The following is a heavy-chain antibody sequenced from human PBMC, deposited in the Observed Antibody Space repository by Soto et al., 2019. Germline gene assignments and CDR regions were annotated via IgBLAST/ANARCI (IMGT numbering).Heavy chain of an antibody. CDR1: GGTFSSYA. CDR2: ISPIFGTA. D-gene: IGHD6-13*01. Sequence: SVKVSCKASGGTFSSYAISWVRQAPGQGLEWMGGISPIFGTANYAQKFQGRVTITADESTSTAYMELSSLRSEDTAVYYCARAPEYSSSWYYFDHWGHGTLVTVPQ. CDR3: ARAPEYSSSWYYFDH. J-gene: IGHJ4*01. V-gene: IGHV1-69*13.